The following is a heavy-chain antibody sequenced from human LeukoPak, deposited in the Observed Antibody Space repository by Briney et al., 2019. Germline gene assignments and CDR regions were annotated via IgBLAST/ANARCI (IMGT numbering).Heavy chain of an antibody. CDR2: ISSSSSTI. D-gene: IGHD6-13*01. J-gene: IGHJ3*02. V-gene: IGHV3-48*04. CDR3: ARRYFRPGIAAAGNRDAFDI. CDR1: GFTFSDYG. Sequence: QPGGSLRLSCAASGFTFSDYGMHWVRQAPGKGLEWASYISSSSSTIYYADSVKGRFTISRDNAKNSLYLQMNSLRAEDTAVYYCARRYFRPGIAAAGNRDAFDIWGQGTMVTVSS.